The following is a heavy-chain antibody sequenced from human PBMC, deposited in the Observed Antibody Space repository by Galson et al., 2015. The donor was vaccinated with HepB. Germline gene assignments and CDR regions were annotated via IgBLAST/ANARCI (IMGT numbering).Heavy chain of an antibody. CDR1: GYSFTSYW. Sequence: QSGAEVKKPGESLRISCKGSGYSFTSYWISWVRQMPGKGLEWMGRIDPSDSYTNYSPSFQGHVTISADRSISTAYLQWSSLKASDTAMYYCARLTFGEVRVADWYFDLWGRGTLVTASS. CDR2: IDPSDSYT. V-gene: IGHV5-10-1*01. CDR3: ARLTFGEVRVADWYFDL. D-gene: IGHD3-10*01. J-gene: IGHJ2*01.